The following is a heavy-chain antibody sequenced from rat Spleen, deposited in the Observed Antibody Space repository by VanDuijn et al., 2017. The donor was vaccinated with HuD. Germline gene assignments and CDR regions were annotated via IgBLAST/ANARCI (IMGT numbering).Heavy chain of an antibody. CDR2: ISYDGSST. V-gene: IGHV5-7*01. J-gene: IGHJ2*01. Sequence: EVQLVESGGGLVQPGRSLKLSCAASGFTFSDYNMAWVRQAPKKGLEWVATISYDGSSTYYRDSVKGRFTISRDNAKSTLYLQMDSLRSEDTATYYCARRTDLDYWGQGVMVTVSS. CDR1: GFTFSDYN. CDR3: ARRTDLDY.